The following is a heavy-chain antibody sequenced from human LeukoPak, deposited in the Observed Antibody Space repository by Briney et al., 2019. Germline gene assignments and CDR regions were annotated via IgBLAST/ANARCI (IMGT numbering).Heavy chain of an antibody. CDR1: GFTFSGCA. J-gene: IGHJ4*02. Sequence: GGSLRLSCAASGFTFSGCAVHWVRQAPGKGLEWVSSISSSSTYTHYADSVKGRFTISRDNANNSLYLQMNSLRVEDTAVYYCAGERGAGLSSSWVDYWGQGTLVTVSS. CDR2: ISSSSTYT. CDR3: AGERGAGLSSSWVDY. D-gene: IGHD6-13*01. V-gene: IGHV3-21*01.